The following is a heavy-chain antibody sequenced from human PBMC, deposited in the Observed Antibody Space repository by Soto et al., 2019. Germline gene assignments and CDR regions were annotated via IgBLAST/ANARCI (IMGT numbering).Heavy chain of an antibody. CDR3: ARVYSSGPNLWDYYYYGMDV. CDR1: GGSISSYY. D-gene: IGHD6-19*01. V-gene: IGHV4-59*01. J-gene: IGHJ6*02. Sequence: QVQLQESGPGLVKPSETLSLTCTVSGGSISSYYWSWIRQPPGKGLEWIGDIYYSGSTNYNPSLKSRVTISVDTSKTQFSLKLSSVTAADTAVYYCARVYSSGPNLWDYYYYGMDVWGQGTTVTVSS. CDR2: IYYSGST.